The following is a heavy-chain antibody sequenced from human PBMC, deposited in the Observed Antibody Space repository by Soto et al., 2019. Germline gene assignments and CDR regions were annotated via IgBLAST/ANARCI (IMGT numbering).Heavy chain of an antibody. D-gene: IGHD5-12*01. CDR3: GRGTRWLLQELFDY. Sequence: EVQLVESGGGLVKPGGSLRLSCAASGFTFSSYSMNWVRQAPGKGLEWVSSISSSSSYIYYADSVKGRFTISRDNAKNSLYLQMNSLRAEDTAVYYCGRGTRWLLQELFDYWGQGTLVTVSS. CDR1: GFTFSSYS. J-gene: IGHJ4*02. V-gene: IGHV3-21*01. CDR2: ISSSSSYI.